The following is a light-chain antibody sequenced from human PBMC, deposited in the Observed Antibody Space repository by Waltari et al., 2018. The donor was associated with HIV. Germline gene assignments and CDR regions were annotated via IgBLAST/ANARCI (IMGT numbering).Light chain of an antibody. CDR1: QGVSIN. CDR3: QQYNDWPLT. Sequence: EVAMTQSPATLSVSQGERATLPCRASQGVSINLAWHQQKPGQAPRLLIYGASTRATGIPARFSGSGAGTEFTLTISSLQSEDFAVYYCQQYNDWPLTFGGGTKVEIK. V-gene: IGKV3-15*01. CDR2: GAS. J-gene: IGKJ4*01.